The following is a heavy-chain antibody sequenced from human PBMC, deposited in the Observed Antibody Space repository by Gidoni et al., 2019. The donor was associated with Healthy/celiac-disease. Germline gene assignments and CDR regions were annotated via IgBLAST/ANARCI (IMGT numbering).Heavy chain of an antibody. J-gene: IGHJ4*02. CDR2: SNHSGST. CDR1: GGSFSGYY. D-gene: IGHD4-17*01. V-gene: IGHV4-34*01. CDR3: AIDYGDYEAFDY. Sequence: QVQLQQWGAGLLKPSETLSLTCAVYGGSFSGYYWIWIRQPPGKGLGWSGESNHSGSTNYNPSLKSRVTISVDTSKNQFSLKLSSVTAADTAVYYCAIDYGDYEAFDYWGQGTLVTVSS.